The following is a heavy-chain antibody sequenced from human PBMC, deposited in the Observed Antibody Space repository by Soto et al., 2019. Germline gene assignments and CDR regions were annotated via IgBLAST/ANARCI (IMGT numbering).Heavy chain of an antibody. V-gene: IGHV3-23*01. CDR3: ATPGHSGWRGPNNYFDY. J-gene: IGHJ4*02. D-gene: IGHD5-12*01. CDR2: ISGSGGST. CDR1: GFTFSSYA. Sequence: EVQLLESGGGLVQPGGSLRLSCAASGFTFSSYAMSWVRQAPGKGLEWVSAISGSGGSTYYADSVKGRFTISRDNSKNTLYRQMNSLRAEDTAVYYCATPGHSGWRGPNNYFDYWGQGTLVTVSS.